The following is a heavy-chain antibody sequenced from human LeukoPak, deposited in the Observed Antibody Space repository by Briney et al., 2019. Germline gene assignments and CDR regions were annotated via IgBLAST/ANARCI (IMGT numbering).Heavy chain of an antibody. D-gene: IGHD3-22*01. CDR1: GFTFSDYY. CDR2: ISSSGNTI. V-gene: IGHV3-11*04. CDR3: ARLGYHNSGPTGY. Sequence: GGSLRLSCAASGFTFSDYYMSWIRQAPGKGLEWVSSISSSGNTISYTDSVKGRFTISRDNAKNSLYLQMNSLRAEDTAVYYCARLGYHNSGPTGYWGQGTLVTVSS. J-gene: IGHJ4*02.